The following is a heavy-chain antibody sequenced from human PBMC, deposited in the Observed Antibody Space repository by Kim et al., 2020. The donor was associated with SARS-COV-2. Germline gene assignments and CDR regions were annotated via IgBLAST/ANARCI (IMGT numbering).Heavy chain of an antibody. V-gene: IGHV4-30-2*01. CDR1: GGSISSGGYS. Sequence: SETLSLTCAVSGGSISSGGYSWSWIRQPPGKGLEWIGYIYHSGSTYYNPSLKSRVTISVDRSKNQFSLKLSSVTAADTAVYYCARVRPGVAYDNDAFDIWGQGTMVTVSS. CDR2: IYHSGST. D-gene: IGHD3-3*01. CDR3: ARVRPGVAYDNDAFDI. J-gene: IGHJ3*02.